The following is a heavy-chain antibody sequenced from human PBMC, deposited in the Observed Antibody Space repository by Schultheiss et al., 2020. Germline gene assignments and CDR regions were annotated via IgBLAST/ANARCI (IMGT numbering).Heavy chain of an antibody. CDR3: TTLSDATTYP. Sequence: GGSLRLSCAASGFTFSSYSMNWVRQAPGKGLEWVGLIRSKIDGGTIDYAAPVKGRFTISRDDSKNTMYLQMNSLKTGDTAMYYCTTLSDATTYPWGQGTLVTVSS. J-gene: IGHJ4*02. V-gene: IGHV3-15*01. CDR1: GFTFSSYS. D-gene: IGHD2-15*01. CDR2: IRSKIDGGTI.